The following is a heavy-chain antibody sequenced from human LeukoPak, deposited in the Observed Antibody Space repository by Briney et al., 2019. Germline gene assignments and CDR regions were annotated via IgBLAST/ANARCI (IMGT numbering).Heavy chain of an antibody. V-gene: IGHV4-30-2*01. Sequence: TLSLTCAVSGGSISSGGYSWSWIRQPPGKGLEWIGYIYHSGSTYYNPSLKSRVTISVDRSKNQFSLKLSSVTAADTAVYYCARTMRYCSSTSCPAIDHYGMDVWGQGTTVTVSS. J-gene: IGHJ6*02. CDR3: ARTMRYCSSTSCPAIDHYGMDV. CDR2: IYHSGST. D-gene: IGHD2-2*01. CDR1: GGSISSGGYS.